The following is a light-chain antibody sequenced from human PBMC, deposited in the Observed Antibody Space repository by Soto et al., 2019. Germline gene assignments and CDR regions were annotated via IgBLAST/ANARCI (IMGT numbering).Light chain of an antibody. CDR1: SSDIGAYNY. Sequence: SALTQPASVSGSPGQSITISCIGTSSDIGAYNYVSWYQQHPGKVPKLMIYEVTNRPSGLSNRFSGSKSGNTASLTISGLQAEDEAEYFCSSYSSTSTLYVFGTGTKVTVL. V-gene: IGLV2-14*01. CDR3: SSYSSTSTLYV. J-gene: IGLJ1*01. CDR2: EVT.